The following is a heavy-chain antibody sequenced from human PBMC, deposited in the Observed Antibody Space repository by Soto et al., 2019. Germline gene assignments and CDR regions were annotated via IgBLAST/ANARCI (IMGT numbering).Heavy chain of an antibody. D-gene: IGHD3-3*01. CDR2: INPNSGGT. Sequence: ASVKVSCKASGYTFTGYYMHWVRQAPGQGLEWMGWINPNSGGTNYAQKFQGWVTMTRDTSISTAYMELSRLRSDDTAVYYCARGLGITIFGVVTTPYYYYGMDVWGQGTMLTVSS. CDR1: GYTFTGYY. CDR3: ARGLGITIFGVVTTPYYYYGMDV. J-gene: IGHJ6*02. V-gene: IGHV1-2*04.